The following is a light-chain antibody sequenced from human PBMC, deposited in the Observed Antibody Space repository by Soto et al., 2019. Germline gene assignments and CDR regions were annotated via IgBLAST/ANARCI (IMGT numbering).Light chain of an antibody. CDR3: QQFGSSPPIFT. V-gene: IGKV3-20*01. CDR1: QSINSNY. CDR2: GAS. Sequence: EIVLTQSPDTLSLSPGERATLSCRASQSINSNYLAWYQQKPGQAPRLLIYGASSRATGIPDRFSGSGSGTDFTITISRLEPDDFAVYYCQQFGSSPPIFTFVPGTKVDIK. J-gene: IGKJ3*01.